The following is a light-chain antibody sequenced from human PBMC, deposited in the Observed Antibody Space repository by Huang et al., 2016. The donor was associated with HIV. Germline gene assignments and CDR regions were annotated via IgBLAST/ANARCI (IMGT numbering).Light chain of an antibody. V-gene: IGKV1-NL1*01. CDR2: AAS. CDR3: QQYHSTPYT. CDR1: QAIAKS. Sequence: DIQMTQSPSSLSASVRNRVTVTCRASQAIAKSLDWYQQKPGKAPKLLLYAASRLESGVPSSFSGSGSGTDYTLTISSLQPEDFATYYCQQYHSTPYTFGQGTKLEIK. J-gene: IGKJ2*01.